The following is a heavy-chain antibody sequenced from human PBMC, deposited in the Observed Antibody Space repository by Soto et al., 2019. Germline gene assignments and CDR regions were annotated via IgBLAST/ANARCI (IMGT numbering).Heavy chain of an antibody. Sequence: EVQLVESGGGLVQPGGSLRLSCAASGFTFNRHSMSWVRQAPGKGLEWVSYISASGTSTQYADFVRGRLTVSRENAKNSLYLQINRLREDDTAVYYCARDLLLVASATGAFDVWGQGTTVTVS. CDR1: GFTFNRHS. CDR3: ARDLLLVASATGAFDV. D-gene: IGHD5-12*01. CDR2: ISASGTST. V-gene: IGHV3-48*02. J-gene: IGHJ3*01.